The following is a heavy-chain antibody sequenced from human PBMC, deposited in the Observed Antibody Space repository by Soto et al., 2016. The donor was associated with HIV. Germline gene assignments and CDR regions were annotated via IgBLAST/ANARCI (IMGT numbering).Heavy chain of an antibody. CDR1: GITFDDYA. Sequence: EVQLVESGGTVVRPGGSLRLSCVASGITFDDYAMNWVRQVPGKGLEWVSGINGNGDRIDYADSVKGRFTISRDNAKSSLYLQMNRLRADDTAIYYRSSPEMSTLGPHVPWGQGTLVTVSS. CDR2: INGNGDRI. D-gene: IGHD4-4*01. CDR3: SSPEMSTLGPHVP. V-gene: IGHV3-20*04. J-gene: IGHJ4*02.